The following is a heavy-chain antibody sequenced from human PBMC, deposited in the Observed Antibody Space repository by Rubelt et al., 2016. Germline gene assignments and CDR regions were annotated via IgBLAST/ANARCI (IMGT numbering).Heavy chain of an antibody. CDR2: LIRDASSA. V-gene: IGHV3-74*01. CDR3: ATGLREAFDL. J-gene: IGHJ4*02. Sequence: EVQLVESGGGLVQPGGSLRLSCAASGFTFSSYWMHWVRQAPGEGLVWVSRLIRDASSAIYADSVKGRFTISRDNAKSTLYLQMNSLRAEDTAVYYCATGLREAFDLWGQGTLVTVSS. D-gene: IGHD4-17*01. CDR1: GFTFSSYW.